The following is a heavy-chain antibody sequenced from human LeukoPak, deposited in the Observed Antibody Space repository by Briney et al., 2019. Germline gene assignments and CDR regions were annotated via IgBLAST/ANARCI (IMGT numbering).Heavy chain of an antibody. J-gene: IGHJ4*02. CDR2: ISGSGGST. V-gene: IGHV3-23*01. CDR1: GFTFSSYA. Sequence: TGGSLRLSCAASGFTFSSYAMSWVRQAPGKGLEWVSAISGSGGSTYYADSVKGRFTISRDMSKNTLYLQMNSLRAEDTAVYYCAKGGYSSGWFCSDFDYWGQGTLGAVSS. D-gene: IGHD6-19*01. CDR3: AKGGYSSGWFCSDFDY.